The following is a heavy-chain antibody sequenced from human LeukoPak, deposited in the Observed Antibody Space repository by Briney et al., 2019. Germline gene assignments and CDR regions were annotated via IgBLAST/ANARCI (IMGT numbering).Heavy chain of an antibody. Sequence: ASVKVSCKASGYTFTGYYMHWVRQAPGQGLEWMGWINPNSGGTNYAQKFQGRVTMTRDTSISTAYMELSRLRSDDTAVYYCARDSLIEDYYDSSGYYGKTSFDYWGQGTLVTVSS. CDR1: GYTFTGYY. V-gene: IGHV1-2*02. D-gene: IGHD3-22*01. CDR2: INPNSGGT. J-gene: IGHJ4*02. CDR3: ARDSLIEDYYDSSGYYGKTSFDY.